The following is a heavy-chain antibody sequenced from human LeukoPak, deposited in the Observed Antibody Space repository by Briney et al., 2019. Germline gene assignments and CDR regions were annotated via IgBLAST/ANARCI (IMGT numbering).Heavy chain of an antibody. CDR3: ARGRSGAI. J-gene: IGHJ3*02. Sequence: SETLSLTCAVYGGSFSGYYWSWIRQPPGKGLEWIGEINHSGSTNYNPSLKSRVTISVDTSKNQFSLKLSSVTAADTAVYYCARGRSGAIWGQGTMSPSLQ. D-gene: IGHD1-26*01. CDR1: GGSFSGYY. CDR2: INHSGST. V-gene: IGHV4-34*01.